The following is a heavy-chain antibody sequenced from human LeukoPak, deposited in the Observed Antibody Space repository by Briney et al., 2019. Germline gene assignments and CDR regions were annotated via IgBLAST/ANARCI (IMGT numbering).Heavy chain of an antibody. V-gene: IGHV3-23*01. D-gene: IGHD3-10*01. CDR2: ISGSAGTT. CDR3: AKVGGRRFGEINY. Sequence: PGGSLRLSCAASGFTFTSYAMSWVRQAPGKGLEWVSGISGSAGTTDYADSVKGRFTISRDNSKNTLYLQMNSLRAEDTAVYYCAKVGGRRFGEINYWGQGTLVTVSS. CDR1: GFTFTSYA. J-gene: IGHJ4*02.